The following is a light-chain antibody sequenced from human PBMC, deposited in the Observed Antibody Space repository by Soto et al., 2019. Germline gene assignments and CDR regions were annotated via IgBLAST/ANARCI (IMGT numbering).Light chain of an antibody. CDR3: NSYAGSNNYV. CDR2: EVN. J-gene: IGLJ1*01. V-gene: IGLV2-8*01. CDR1: RSDVGGYNF. Sequence: QAVVTEPPSASGSPGQSVTISCTGTRSDVGGYNFVSWYQHHPGKAPKLIIYEVNKRPSWVPDRFSGSKSGNTASLTVSGLQADDEADYYCNSYAGSNNYVFGTGTKLTVL.